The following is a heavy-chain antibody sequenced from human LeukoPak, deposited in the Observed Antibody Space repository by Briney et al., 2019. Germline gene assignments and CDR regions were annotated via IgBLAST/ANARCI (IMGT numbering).Heavy chain of an antibody. CDR3: ARARNYYDSSGNDAFDI. J-gene: IGHJ3*02. CDR2: IGTAGDT. V-gene: IGHV3-13*01. D-gene: IGHD3-22*01. Sequence: PGGSLRLSCAASGFTFSSYDMHWVRQATGKGLGWVSAIGTAGDTYYPGSVKGRFTISRENAKNSLYLQMNSLRAGDTAVYYCARARNYYDSSGNDAFDIWGQGTMVTVSS. CDR1: GFTFSSYD.